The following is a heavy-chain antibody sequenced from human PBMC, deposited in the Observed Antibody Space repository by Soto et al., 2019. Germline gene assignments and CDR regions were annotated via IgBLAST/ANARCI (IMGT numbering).Heavy chain of an antibody. V-gene: IGHV4-30-4*01. CDR2: VYYSGST. Sequence: SETLSLTCTVSGGSITSGDYYWTWIRQPPGKGLEWIGYVYYSGSTYYNPSLKSRVTISINTSRNQFSLNLSSVTAADTAVYFCARGLELLTVVASPNSYFDYWGQGTLVTVS. J-gene: IGHJ4*02. D-gene: IGHD5-12*01. CDR1: GGSITSGDYY. CDR3: ARGLELLTVVASPNSYFDY.